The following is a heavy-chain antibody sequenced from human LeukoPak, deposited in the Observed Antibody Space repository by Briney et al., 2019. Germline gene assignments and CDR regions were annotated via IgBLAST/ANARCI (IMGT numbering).Heavy chain of an antibody. CDR2: ISGGGGST. Sequence: GGSLRLSCAASGFTYSSYSMNWVRQAPGKGLEWVSTISGGGGSTYYADSVKGRFTISRDNSKNTLYLQVNSLRAEDTAVYYCAKGGKWDVTPFDYWGQGTLVTVSS. J-gene: IGHJ4*02. CDR3: AKGGKWDVTPFDY. V-gene: IGHV3-23*01. CDR1: GFTYSSYS. D-gene: IGHD1-26*01.